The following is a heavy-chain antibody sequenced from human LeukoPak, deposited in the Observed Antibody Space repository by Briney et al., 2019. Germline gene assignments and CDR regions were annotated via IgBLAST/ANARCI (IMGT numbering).Heavy chain of an antibody. CDR2: IYTSGST. J-gene: IGHJ4*02. D-gene: IGHD6-13*01. CDR3: AREYGGGLAAAGTETFDY. Sequence: PSQTLSLTCTVSGGSISRGSYYWSWIRQPAGKRLEWIGRIYTSGSTNYNPSLQSRVTISVDTSKNQFSLKLSSVTAADTAVYYCAREYGGGLAAAGTETFDYWGQGTLVTVSS. CDR1: GGSISRGSYY. V-gene: IGHV4-61*02.